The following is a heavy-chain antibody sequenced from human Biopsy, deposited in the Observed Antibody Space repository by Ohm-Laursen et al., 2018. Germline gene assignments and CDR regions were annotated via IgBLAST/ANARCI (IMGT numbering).Heavy chain of an antibody. CDR2: ISYTGYT. D-gene: IGHD4-23*01. CDR3: ARGSNDFGGLYFPR. J-gene: IGHJ4*02. V-gene: IGHV4-59*11. Sequence: SETLSLTCTVSGGPFTGHYWSWVRQPPGKGLVWIGHISYTGYTSYNASLKSRVTISVDTSRNHFSQRLSSLTAADTAVYYCARGSNDFGGLYFPRWGQGTLLTVSS. CDR1: GGPFTGHY.